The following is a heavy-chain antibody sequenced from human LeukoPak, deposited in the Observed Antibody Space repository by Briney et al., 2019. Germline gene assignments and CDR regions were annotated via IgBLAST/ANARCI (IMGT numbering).Heavy chain of an antibody. Sequence: AGGSLRLSCAASGFTFSSYEMNWVRQAPGKGLEWVSYISSSGSTMYYGDSVKGRFTISRDNAKNSLYLQMNSLRAEDTAVYYCARGFWVVRGVVFDYWGQGTLVTVSS. J-gene: IGHJ4*02. CDR2: ISSSGSTM. CDR1: GFTFSSYE. CDR3: ARGFWVVRGVVFDY. V-gene: IGHV3-48*03. D-gene: IGHD3-10*01.